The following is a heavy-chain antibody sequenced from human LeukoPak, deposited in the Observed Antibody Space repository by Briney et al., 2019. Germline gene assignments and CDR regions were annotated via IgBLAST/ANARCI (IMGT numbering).Heavy chain of an antibody. J-gene: IGHJ6*04. CDR1: GGSISSSSYY. CDR3: ARDRGYCSGGSCANAPDV. Sequence: PSETLSLTCTVSGGSISSSSYYWGWIRQPPGKGLEWIGSIYYSGSTYYNPSLKSRVTISVDTSKNQFSLKLSSVTAADTAVYYCARDRGYCSGGSCANAPDVWGKGTTVTVSS. V-gene: IGHV4-39*07. CDR2: IYYSGST. D-gene: IGHD2-15*01.